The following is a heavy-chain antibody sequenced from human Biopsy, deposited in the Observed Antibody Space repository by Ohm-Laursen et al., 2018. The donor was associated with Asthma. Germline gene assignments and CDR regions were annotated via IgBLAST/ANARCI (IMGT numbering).Heavy chain of an antibody. J-gene: IGHJ1*01. CDR3: ARTFHFRSPYHAEHYQL. V-gene: IGHV3-7*01. Sequence: GSLRLSCSASGFTFGDYCMSWVRQVPGKGLEWVANIKHDGTEKNHVDSLKGRFTISRDNAKNSLYLQMNSLRAEDTAVYYCARTFHFRSPYHAEHYQLWGQGTLVTVPS. CDR1: GFTFGDYC. D-gene: IGHD3-3*02. CDR2: IKHDGTEK.